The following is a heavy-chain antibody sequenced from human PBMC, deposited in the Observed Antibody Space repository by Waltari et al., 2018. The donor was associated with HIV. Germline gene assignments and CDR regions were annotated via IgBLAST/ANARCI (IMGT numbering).Heavy chain of an antibody. J-gene: IGHJ4*02. V-gene: IGHV5-51*01. D-gene: IGHD1-26*01. CDR1: GYSLPSLG. CDR3: ARLEEAEWELVADF. Sequence: EVQLVQSGAEAKKPGDSLRTPCKGPGYSLPSLGIAWARQMPGKGLEWMWIFYPGDFETKYSPSFQVRVTISADTSISTAYLQWRSLKASDTAIYYCARLEEAEWELVADFWGQGTLVTVSS. CDR2: FYPGDFET.